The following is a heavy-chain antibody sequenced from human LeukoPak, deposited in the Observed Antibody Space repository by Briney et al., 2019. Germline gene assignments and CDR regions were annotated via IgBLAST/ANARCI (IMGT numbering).Heavy chain of an antibody. D-gene: IGHD5-18*01. CDR3: ARDKAAMATHYYCYMDV. V-gene: IGHV3-30*04. CDR2: ISYDGSNK. J-gene: IGHJ6*03. CDR1: GFTFSSYA. Sequence: PGRSLRLSCAASGFTFSSYAMHWVRQAPGKGLEWVAVISYDGSNKYYADSVKGRFTISRDNSKNTLYLQMNSLRAEDTAVYYCARDKAAMATHYYCYMDVWGKGTTVTVSS.